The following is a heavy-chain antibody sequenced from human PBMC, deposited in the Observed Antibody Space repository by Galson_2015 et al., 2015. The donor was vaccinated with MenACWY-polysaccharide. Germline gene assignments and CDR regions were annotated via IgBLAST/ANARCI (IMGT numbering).Heavy chain of an antibody. V-gene: IGHV3-23*01. CDR3: VRGPSGDY. D-gene: IGHD3-10*01. Sequence: SLRLSCAASGFTFSSYGMSWVRQAPGKGLEWVSGVSDGGGRTYYADSVKGRFTISRDSSQNTLYLQINSLRAEDTATYCCVRGPSGDYWGQGTLVTVSS. J-gene: IGHJ4*02. CDR2: VSDGGGRT. CDR1: GFTFSSYG.